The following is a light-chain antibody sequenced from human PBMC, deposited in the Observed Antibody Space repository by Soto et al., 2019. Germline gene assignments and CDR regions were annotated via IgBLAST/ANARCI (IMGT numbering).Light chain of an antibody. J-gene: IGKJ5*01. CDR3: QQYNNWPPIT. V-gene: IGKV3-15*01. CDR1: QSVSSN. CDR2: GAS. Sequence: EILMSQSPATLSVSTGERATLSCRASQSVSSNLAWYQQKPGQAPRLLIYGASTRATGIPARFSGSGSGTEFTLTVSSLQSEDFAVYYCQQYNNWPPITFGQGTRLEIK.